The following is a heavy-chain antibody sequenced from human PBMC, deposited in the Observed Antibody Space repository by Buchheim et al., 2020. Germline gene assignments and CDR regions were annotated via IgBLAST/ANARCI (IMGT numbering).Heavy chain of an antibody. CDR3: AYGYNFHYFDY. CDR2: INAGNDNT. Sequence: QVQLVQSGAEVKKPGASVKVSYKASGYTFTTYAIHWVRQAPGQRLEWMGWINAGNDNTEYSHKFQDRVTFARDTSANTAYMYLSSLRSEDTAVYYCAYGYNFHYFDYWGQGTL. J-gene: IGHJ4*02. V-gene: IGHV1-3*01. CDR1: GYTFTTYA. D-gene: IGHD5-24*01.